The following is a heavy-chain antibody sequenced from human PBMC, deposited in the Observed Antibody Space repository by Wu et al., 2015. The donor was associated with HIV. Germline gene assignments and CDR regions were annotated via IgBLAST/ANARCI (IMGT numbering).Heavy chain of an antibody. CDR2: IIPIFGTA. CDR1: GGTFSSYA. Sequence: XAEVKKPGSSVKVSCKASGGTFSSYAISWVRQAPGQGLEWMGGIIPIFGTANYAQKFQGRVTITTDESTSTAYMELSSLRSEDTAVYYCARGVPPGRDGYFDYWGQGNAGHRLL. V-gene: IGHV1-69*05. CDR3: ARGVPPGRDGYFDY. J-gene: IGHJ4*02. D-gene: IGHD5-24*01.